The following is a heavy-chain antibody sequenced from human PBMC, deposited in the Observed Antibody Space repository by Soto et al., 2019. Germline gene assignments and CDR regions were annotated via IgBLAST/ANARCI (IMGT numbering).Heavy chain of an antibody. CDR2: INAGNGNT. J-gene: IGHJ4*02. V-gene: IGHV1-3*01. CDR3: AGPGDYYDSSGYHDFDY. Sequence: ASVKVSCKASGYTFTSYAMHWVRQAPGQRLEWMGWINAGNGNTKYSQKFQGRVTITRDTSASTAYMELSSLRSEDTAVYYCAGPGDYYDSSGYHDFDYWGQGTLVTVSS. D-gene: IGHD3-22*01. CDR1: GYTFTSYA.